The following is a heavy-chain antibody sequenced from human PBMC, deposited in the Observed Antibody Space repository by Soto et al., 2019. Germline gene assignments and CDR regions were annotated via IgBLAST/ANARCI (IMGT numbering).Heavy chain of an antibody. V-gene: IGHV3-23*01. Sequence: GSLRLSCSASGFTFSSYAMSWVRQAPGKGLEWVSAISGSGGSTYYADSVKGRFTISRDNSKNTLYLQMNSLRAEDTAVYYCAKDTNWWELLCFDYWGQGTLVTVSS. CDR3: AKDTNWWELLCFDY. CDR1: GFTFSSYA. D-gene: IGHD1-26*01. J-gene: IGHJ4*02. CDR2: ISGSGGST.